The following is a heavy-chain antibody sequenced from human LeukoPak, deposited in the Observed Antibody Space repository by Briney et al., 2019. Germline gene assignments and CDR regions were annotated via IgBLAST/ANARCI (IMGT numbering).Heavy chain of an antibody. D-gene: IGHD1-1*01. CDR2: IYQSGSP. Sequence: SETLSLTCAVSGGSISSNNWWGWVRQPPGKGPEWIGEIYQSGSPNYNPSLKSRVTISVDKSRNHFSLNLSSVTAADTAVYYCARVNINNWHSCDYWGQGTLVTVSS. CDR3: ARVNINNWHSCDY. V-gene: IGHV4-4*02. CDR1: GGSISSNNW. J-gene: IGHJ4*02.